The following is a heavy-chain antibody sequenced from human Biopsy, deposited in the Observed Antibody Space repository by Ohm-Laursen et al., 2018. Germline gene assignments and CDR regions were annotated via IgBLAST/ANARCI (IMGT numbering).Heavy chain of an antibody. CDR3: ARDPGYDFWSGSDPFDI. CDR2: ISTYNDDT. D-gene: IGHD3-3*01. V-gene: IGHV1-18*04. CDR1: GYTFTAYG. J-gene: IGHJ3*02. Sequence: ASVKVSCKTSGYTFTAYGISWVRQAPGQGLEWMGWISTYNDDTNIAQKFQGRVSMTTDTSTRTAYMELRSLRSGDTAIYFCARDPGYDFWSGSDPFDIWGQGTLATVS.